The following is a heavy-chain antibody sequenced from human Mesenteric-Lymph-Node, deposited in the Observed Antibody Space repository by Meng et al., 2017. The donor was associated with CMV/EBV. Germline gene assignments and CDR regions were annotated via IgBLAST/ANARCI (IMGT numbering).Heavy chain of an antibody. CDR3: ARALRPSAKAFGGMDV. Sequence: GESLKISCAASGFTFSSYDMHWVRQATGKGLEWVSAIGTAGDTYYPGSVKGRFTISRDNAKNSLYLQMNSLRAEDTAVYYCARALRPSAKAFGGMDVWGQGTTVTVSS. CDR1: GFTFSSYD. CDR2: IGTAGDT. V-gene: IGHV3-13*01. D-gene: IGHD6-25*01. J-gene: IGHJ6*02.